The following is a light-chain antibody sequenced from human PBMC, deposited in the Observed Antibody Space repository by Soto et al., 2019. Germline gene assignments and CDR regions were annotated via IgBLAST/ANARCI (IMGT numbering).Light chain of an antibody. J-gene: IGKJ1*01. V-gene: IGKV2-30*02. CDR2: RIS. CDR1: QSLVHSDGNTY. CDR3: MQGSDWPRT. Sequence: DVVMTQSPLSLPVTLGQPASISCRSSQSLVHSDGNTYLSWYQQRPGQSPRRLIYRISNRDSGVPDRFGGSGSGTDFTLEISRVEAEDVGVYFCMQGSDWPRTFGQGTKVEIK.